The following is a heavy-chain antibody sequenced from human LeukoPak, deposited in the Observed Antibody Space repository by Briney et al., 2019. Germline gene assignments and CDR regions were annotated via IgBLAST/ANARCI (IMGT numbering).Heavy chain of an antibody. CDR3: ARHYGP. V-gene: IGHV4-59*08. Sequence: SETLSLTCTVSGGSISSYYWSWIRQPPGKGLEWIGYIYNSGSTNHNPSLRSRVTISVDTSKNQFSLKLNSVTAADTAVYYCARHYGPWGQGTLVTASS. J-gene: IGHJ5*02. CDR1: GGSISSYY. CDR2: IYNSGST. D-gene: IGHD3-10*01.